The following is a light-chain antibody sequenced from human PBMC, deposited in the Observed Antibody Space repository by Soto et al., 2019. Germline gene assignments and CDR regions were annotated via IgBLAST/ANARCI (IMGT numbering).Light chain of an antibody. CDR3: QAYDDSLTAFV. V-gene: IGLV2-14*01. J-gene: IGLJ3*02. CDR2: EVS. CDR1: SSDVGGYNY. Sequence: QSVLTQPASVSGSPGQSITISCTGTSSDVGGYNYVSWYQQHPGKGPKLMIFEVSNRPSGVSIRFSGSKSGNTASLAITGLQAEDEADYYCQAYDDSLTAFVFGGGTKLTVL.